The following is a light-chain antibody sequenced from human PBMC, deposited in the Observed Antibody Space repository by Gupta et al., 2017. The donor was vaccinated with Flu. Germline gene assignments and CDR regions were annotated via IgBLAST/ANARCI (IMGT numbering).Light chain of an antibody. CDR2: AAS. V-gene: IGKV1-39*01. CDR3: QESYSRHPT. Sequence: DIQITQSPSSLSAAVGDTVTITCRASQTVSTYLKWYHQKPGKATKLLIDAASSVQSGAPSSFSGSGSGKDFTTSISSLEAEDFGTYYCQESYSRHPTFGGGTKVEI. J-gene: IGKJ4*01. CDR1: QTVSTY.